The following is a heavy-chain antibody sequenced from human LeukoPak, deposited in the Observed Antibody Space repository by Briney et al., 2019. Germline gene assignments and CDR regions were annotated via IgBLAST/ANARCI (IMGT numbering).Heavy chain of an antibody. J-gene: IGHJ4*02. CDR3: AKKTTVMVVAGTILDY. V-gene: IGHV3-23*01. CDR1: GFTFSSDA. D-gene: IGHD2-15*01. CDR2: ISGSGRST. Sequence: GGSLRLSCAASGFTFSSDAMSWGREAPGKGLEWVSGISGSGRSTYHAYPAKGQLTISQDNSHNTLYLQINILRAEDTAVYYCAKKTTVMVVAGTILDYWGQGTLVTVSS.